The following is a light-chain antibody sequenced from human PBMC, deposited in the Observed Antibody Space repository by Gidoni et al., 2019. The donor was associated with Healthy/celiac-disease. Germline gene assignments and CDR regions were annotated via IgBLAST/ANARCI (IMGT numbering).Light chain of an antibody. J-gene: IGKJ1*01. Sequence: DIVMTQSPDSLAVSLGERATINCKSSQSVLYRSNNKTYLAWYQQKPGQPPKLLIYWATTRESGVPNRFSGSGSRADFTLTISSLQAEDVAVYYCQQYYSNPWTFGQGTKVEIK. CDR3: QQYYSNPWT. CDR2: WAT. V-gene: IGKV4-1*01. CDR1: QSVLYRSNNKTY.